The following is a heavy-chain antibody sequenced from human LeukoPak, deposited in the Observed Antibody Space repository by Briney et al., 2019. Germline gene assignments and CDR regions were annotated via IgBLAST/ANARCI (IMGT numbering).Heavy chain of an antibody. V-gene: IGHV3-74*01. D-gene: IGHD2-2*01. Sequence: PGGSLRLSCAASGFTFSSYWMHWVRQAPGKGLVWVSRINSDGSSTSYADSVKGRFTISRDNAKNTLYLQMNSLRAEDTAVYYCARDLGYCSSTSCTNWFDPWGHGTLVTVSS. CDR3: ARDLGYCSSTSCTNWFDP. CDR2: INSDGSST. J-gene: IGHJ5*02. CDR1: GFTFSSYW.